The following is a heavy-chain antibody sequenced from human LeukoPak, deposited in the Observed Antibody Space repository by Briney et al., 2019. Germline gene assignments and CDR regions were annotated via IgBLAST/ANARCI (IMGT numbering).Heavy chain of an antibody. Sequence: GGSLRLSCAASGFTFSSYGMHWVRQAPGKGLEWVAVISYDGSNKYYADSVKGRFTISRDNSKNTLYLQMNSLRAEDTAVYYCAKALMGYSFYFDYWGQGTLVTVSS. CDR3: AKALMGYSFYFDY. CDR1: GFTFSSYG. J-gene: IGHJ4*02. V-gene: IGHV3-30*18. CDR2: ISYDGSNK. D-gene: IGHD3-22*01.